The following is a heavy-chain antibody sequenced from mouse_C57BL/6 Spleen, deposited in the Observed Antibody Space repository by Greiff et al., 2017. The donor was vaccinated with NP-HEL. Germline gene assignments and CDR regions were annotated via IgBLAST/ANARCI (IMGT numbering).Heavy chain of an antibody. CDR1: GYTFTSYW. V-gene: IGHV1-55*01. J-gene: IGHJ1*03. D-gene: IGHD1-1*01. CDR2: IYPGSGST. Sequence: QVQLQQPGAELVKPGASVKMSCKASGYTFTSYWITWVKQRPGQGLEWIGDIYPGSGSTNYNEKFKSKATLTVDTSSSTAYMQLSSLTSEDSAVYYCARRDYGSRHWYFDVWGTGTTVTVSS. CDR3: ARRDYGSRHWYFDV.